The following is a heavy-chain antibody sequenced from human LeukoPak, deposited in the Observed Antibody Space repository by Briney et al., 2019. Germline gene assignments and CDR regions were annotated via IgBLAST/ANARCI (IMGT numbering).Heavy chain of an antibody. D-gene: IGHD3-9*01. CDR2: INPSGGTT. Sequence: ASVKVSCKASGYIFINYFLHWVRQAPGQGLEWMGRINPSGGTTTYAQKFQDRVTMTWDTSTSTVYMELSSLTSEDTALYYCARDFEKYCDILTGRNRFDYWGQGTLVTVSS. J-gene: IGHJ4*02. CDR3: ARDFEKYCDILTGRNRFDY. V-gene: IGHV1-46*01. CDR1: GYIFINYF.